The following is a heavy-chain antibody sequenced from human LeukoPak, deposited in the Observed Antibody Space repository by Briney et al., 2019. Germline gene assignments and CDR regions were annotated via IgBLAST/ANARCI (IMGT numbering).Heavy chain of an antibody. D-gene: IGHD1-14*01. Sequence: GGSLRLSCAASGFTFSSYAMHWVRQAPGKGLEWVAVISYDGSNKYYADSVKGRFTISRDNSKNTVYLQMNSLRAGDPAIYFCAKPARTDYTDYWGQGTLVTVSS. V-gene: IGHV3-30*04. J-gene: IGHJ4*02. CDR1: GFTFSSYA. CDR3: AKPARTDYTDY. CDR2: ISYDGSNK.